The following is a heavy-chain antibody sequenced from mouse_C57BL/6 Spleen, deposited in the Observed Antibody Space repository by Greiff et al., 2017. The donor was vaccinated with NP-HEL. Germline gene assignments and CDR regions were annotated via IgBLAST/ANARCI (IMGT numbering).Heavy chain of an antibody. CDR2: ISSGSSTI. CDR3: ARPEGNYEYFDY. J-gene: IGHJ2*01. D-gene: IGHD2-1*01. CDR1: GFTFSDYG. V-gene: IGHV5-17*01. Sequence: EVKLMESGGGLVKPGGSLKLSCAASGFTFSDYGMHWVRQAPEKGLEWVAYISSGSSTIYYADTVKGRFTISRDNAKNTLFLQMTSLRSEDTAMYYCARPEGNYEYFDYWGQGTTLTVSS.